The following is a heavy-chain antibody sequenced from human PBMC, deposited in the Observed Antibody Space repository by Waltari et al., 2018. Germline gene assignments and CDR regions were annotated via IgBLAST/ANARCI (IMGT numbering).Heavy chain of an antibody. V-gene: IGHV1-69*05. CDR2: IIHIFGTA. CDR1: GGNFSSYA. D-gene: IGHD3-22*01. CDR3: ARSGSITMIVVVRGYYDGMDV. J-gene: IGHJ6*02. Sequence: QVQLVQSGAEVKKPGSSVKVSCKASGGNFSSYAISWVRQAPGQGLEWMGGIIHIFGTANYAQNFQGRVTMNTDESTSTAYVEPRSLRSEDMAVYYCARSGSITMIVVVRGYYDGMDVWGQGTTVTVSS.